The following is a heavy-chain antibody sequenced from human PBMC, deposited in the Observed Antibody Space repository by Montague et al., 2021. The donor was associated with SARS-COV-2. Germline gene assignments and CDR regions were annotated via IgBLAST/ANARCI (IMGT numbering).Heavy chain of an antibody. J-gene: IGHJ5*02. CDR1: GGSFSGYY. V-gene: IGHV4-34*01. CDR2: INHSGST. Sequence: SETLSLTCAVYGGSFSGYYWSWIRQPPGKGLEWIGEINHSGSTSYNPSLKSRVTISVDTSKNQFSLKLSSVTAADTAVYYCASLTLGYCSSTSCYSDWFDHWGQGTLVTVSS. D-gene: IGHD2-2*02. CDR3: ASLTLGYCSSTSCYSDWFDH.